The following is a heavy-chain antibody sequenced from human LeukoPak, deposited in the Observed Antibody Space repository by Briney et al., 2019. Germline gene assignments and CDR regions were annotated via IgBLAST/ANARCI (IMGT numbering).Heavy chain of an antibody. V-gene: IGHV1-2*02. CDR3: ARDLEGDCSSTSCFPN. J-gene: IGHJ4*02. D-gene: IGHD2-2*01. Sequence: ASVKVSCKASGYTFTGYYMHWVRQAPGQGLEWMGWINPNSGGTNYAQKFQGRVTMTRDTSISTAYMELSRLRSDDTAVYYCARDLEGDCSSTSCFPNWGQGTLVTVFS. CDR1: GYTFTGYY. CDR2: INPNSGGT.